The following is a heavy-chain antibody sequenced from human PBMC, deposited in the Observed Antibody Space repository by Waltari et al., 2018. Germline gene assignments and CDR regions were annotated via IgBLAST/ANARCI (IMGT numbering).Heavy chain of an antibody. CDR2: IYSGGST. D-gene: IGHD1-26*01. CDR1: GFSVSGVY. CDR3: ARPVGNET. J-gene: IGHJ5*02. V-gene: IGHV3-53*01. Sequence: EVQLVVSVGGLVQPGGSLSLSCAASGFSVSGVYMTWVRQAPGKGLQWVSIIYSGGSTYYADSVKGRFTISRDNSKNTVFLQMNSLRVDDTAVYYCARPVGNETWGQGTLVTVSS.